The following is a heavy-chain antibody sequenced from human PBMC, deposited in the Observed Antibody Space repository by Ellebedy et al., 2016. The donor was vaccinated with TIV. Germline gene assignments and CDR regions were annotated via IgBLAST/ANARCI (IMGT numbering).Heavy chain of an antibody. J-gene: IGHJ4*02. Sequence: SVKVSCKASGGTFSSYGINWVRQAPGQGLEWMGRIIPILGRPDYAQNFQGRVTINADKSTGTPYLELSSLRSEDTAVYYCATDSRYSYGYRFDFWGQGTLVIVSS. CDR3: ATDSRYSYGYRFDF. CDR1: GGTFSSYG. V-gene: IGHV1-69*04. CDR2: IIPILGRP. D-gene: IGHD5-18*01.